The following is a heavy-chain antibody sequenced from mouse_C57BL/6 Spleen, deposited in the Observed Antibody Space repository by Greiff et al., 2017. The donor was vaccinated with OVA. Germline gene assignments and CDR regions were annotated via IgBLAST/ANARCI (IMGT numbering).Heavy chain of an antibody. D-gene: IGHD1-1*01. CDR2: IYPGSGST. Sequence: QVQLQQPGAELVKPGASVKMSCKASGYTFTSYWITWVKQRPGQGLEWIGDIYPGSGSTNYNEKFKSKATLTVDPSSSTAYMQLSSLTSEDSAVYYCAREGDHYYGSSSYYAMDYWGQGTSVTVSS. CDR1: GYTFTSYW. J-gene: IGHJ4*01. CDR3: AREGDHYYGSSSYYAMDY. V-gene: IGHV1-55*01.